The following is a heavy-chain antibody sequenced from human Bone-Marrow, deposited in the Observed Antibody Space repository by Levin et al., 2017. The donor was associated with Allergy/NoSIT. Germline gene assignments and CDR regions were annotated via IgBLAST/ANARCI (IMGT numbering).Heavy chain of an antibody. V-gene: IGHV4-30-4*01. Sequence: SQTLSLTCTVSGGSITSPDYYWPWIRQPPGKGLEWIGYIYYSGSTYYNPSLKSRVTISVDTSKNQFSLQLSSVTAADTAVYYCATSVAGRSDYWGQGTLITVSS. CDR2: IYYSGST. CDR1: GGSITSPDYY. CDR3: ATSVAGRSDY. D-gene: IGHD6-13*01. J-gene: IGHJ4*02.